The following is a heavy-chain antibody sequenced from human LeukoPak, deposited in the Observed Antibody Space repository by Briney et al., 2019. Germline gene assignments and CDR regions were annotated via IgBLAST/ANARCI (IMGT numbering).Heavy chain of an antibody. CDR1: GFTFNNYA. CDR2: ISGSGGST. D-gene: IGHD3-10*01. V-gene: IGHV3-23*01. Sequence: GGSLRLSYAASGFTFNNYAMSWVRQAPGTGLEWVSAISGSGGSTYYADSVKGRFTISRDNPKNTLYLQMNSLRAEDTAIYYCARAPSYGDYWGQGTLVTVSS. J-gene: IGHJ4*02. CDR3: ARAPSYGDY.